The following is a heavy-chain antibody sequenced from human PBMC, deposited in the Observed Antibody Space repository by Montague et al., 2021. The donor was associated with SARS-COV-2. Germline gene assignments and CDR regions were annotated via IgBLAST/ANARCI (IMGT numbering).Heavy chain of an antibody. Sequence: CAISGDSVSITGAAWNWIRQSPSSGFEWLVMTYFTPKWSSEYALSVKSRLIISPDTSKNQFSLRLMSVTPDDTAVYYCARAYCSSTSCYPIDYWSQGTLVTVSS. V-gene: IGHV6-1*01. D-gene: IGHD2-2*01. CDR2: TYFTPKWSS. J-gene: IGHJ4*02. CDR1: GDSVSITGAA. CDR3: ARAYCSSTSCYPIDY.